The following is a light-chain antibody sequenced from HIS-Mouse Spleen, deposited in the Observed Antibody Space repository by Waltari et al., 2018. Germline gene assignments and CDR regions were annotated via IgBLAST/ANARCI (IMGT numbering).Light chain of an antibody. J-gene: IGLJ2*01. CDR1: STHVGRYHY. Sequence: QSALTPPRSVSGSPGQSVPIPCTGTSTHVGRYHYVSWYHQHPGKAPKLMIYDVSKRPSGVPDRFSGSKSGNTASLTISGLQAEDEADYYCCSYAGSYTFVFGGGTKLTVL. CDR2: DVS. V-gene: IGLV2-11*01. CDR3: CSYAGSYTFV.